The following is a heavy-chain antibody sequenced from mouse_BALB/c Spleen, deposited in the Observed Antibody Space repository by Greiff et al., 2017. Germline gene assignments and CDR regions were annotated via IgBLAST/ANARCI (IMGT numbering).Heavy chain of an antibody. D-gene: IGHD2-1*01. CDR1: GFTFSSYA. CDR3: ARGYYGNSTEYFDV. V-gene: IGHV5-9-4*01. Sequence: EVQLQESGGGLVKPGGSLKLSCAASGFTFSSYAMSWVRQSPEKRLEWVAEISSGGSYTYYPDTVTGRFTISRDNAKNTLYLEMSSLRSEDTAMYYCARGYYGNSTEYFDVWGAGTTVTVSS. J-gene: IGHJ1*01. CDR2: ISSGGSYT.